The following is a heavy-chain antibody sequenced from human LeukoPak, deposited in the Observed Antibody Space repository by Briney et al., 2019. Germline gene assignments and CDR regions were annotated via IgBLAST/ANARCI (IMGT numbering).Heavy chain of an antibody. D-gene: IGHD5-24*01. J-gene: IGHJ6*02. CDR3: ARHYPKGGGDGYKYYYYYGMDV. CDR2: IYPGDSDT. CDR1: GYSFTSYW. Sequence: GESLKISCKGSGYSFTSYWIGWVRQMPGKGLEWMGIIYPGDSDTRYSPSFQGQVTISADKSISTAYLQWSSLKASDTAMYYCARHYPKGGGDGYKYYYYYGMDVWGQGTTVTVSS. V-gene: IGHV5-51*01.